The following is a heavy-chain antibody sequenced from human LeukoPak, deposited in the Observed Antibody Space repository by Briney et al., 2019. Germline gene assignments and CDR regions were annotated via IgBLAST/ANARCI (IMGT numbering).Heavy chain of an antibody. CDR1: GFSFSNYA. Sequence: GGSLRLSCAASGFSFSNYAMHWVRQAPGKGLEWVAVIWHDGSNKYYADSVKGRFTISRDNSKNTLYLQMNSLRAEDTAVYYCARDGCSSTSCYQNYYGMDVWGQGTTVTVSS. CDR3: ARDGCSSTSCYQNYYGMDV. D-gene: IGHD2-2*01. CDR2: IWHDGSNK. V-gene: IGHV3-33*01. J-gene: IGHJ6*02.